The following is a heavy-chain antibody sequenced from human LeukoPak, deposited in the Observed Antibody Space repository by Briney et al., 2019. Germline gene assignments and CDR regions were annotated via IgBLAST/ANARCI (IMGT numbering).Heavy chain of an antibody. CDR2: VSALNGNT. D-gene: IGHD1-26*01. J-gene: IGHJ4*02. V-gene: IGHV1-18*01. CDR3: ARRGGSYSHSDF. CDR1: GYTFSSYG. Sequence: ASVKVSCKASGYTFSSYGIIWVRQAPGQGLEWMGWVSALNGNTDYAPKLQGRVTMTTDTSTTTAYMELRSLTSDDTAVYYCARRGGSYSHSDFWGQGTLVTASS.